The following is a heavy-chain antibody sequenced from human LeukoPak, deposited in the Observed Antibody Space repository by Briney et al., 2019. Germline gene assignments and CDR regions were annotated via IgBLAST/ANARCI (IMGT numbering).Heavy chain of an antibody. CDR2: IYYSGST. D-gene: IGHD4-23*01. V-gene: IGHV4-39*07. CDR1: GGSISSSSYY. CDR3: ARDRDYGGNRAIDY. Sequence: SETLSLTCTVSGGSISSSSYYWGWIRQPPGKGLEWIGSIYYSGSTYYNPSLKSRVTISVDTSKNQFSLKLSSVTAADTAVYYCARDRDYGGNRAIDYWGQGTLVTVSS. J-gene: IGHJ4*02.